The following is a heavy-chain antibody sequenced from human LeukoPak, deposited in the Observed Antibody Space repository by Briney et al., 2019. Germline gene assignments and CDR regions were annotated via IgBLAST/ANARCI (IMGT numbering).Heavy chain of an antibody. V-gene: IGHV3-23*01. D-gene: IGHD1-26*01. CDR2: IGGSVATT. J-gene: IGHJ6*03. Sequence: GGSLRLSCAASGFTFSTYAMRWVRQAPEKGLEWVSCIGGSVATTFYADSVKGRFTISRDNSKNTLYLQMNSLRVEDTAVYYCAKGGFSSGSPFYMDVWGKGTTVTVSS. CDR1: GFTFSTYA. CDR3: AKGGFSSGSPFYMDV.